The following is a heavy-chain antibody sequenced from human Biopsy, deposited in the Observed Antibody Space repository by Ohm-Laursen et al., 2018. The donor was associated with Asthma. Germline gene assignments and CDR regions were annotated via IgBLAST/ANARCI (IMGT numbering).Heavy chain of an antibody. D-gene: IGHD3-22*01. Sequence: TLSLTCPVSYGSITSGGYYWTWIRQHPGKGLEWIGFIYYSGSTYYNPSLKSRVSISIDTSKNQFSLKLSSVTAADTAVYYCARAQDYYDSRGYYRSFDYWGQGTPVTVSS. CDR2: IYYSGST. V-gene: IGHV4-31*03. CDR1: YGSITSGGYY. J-gene: IGHJ4*02. CDR3: ARAQDYYDSRGYYRSFDY.